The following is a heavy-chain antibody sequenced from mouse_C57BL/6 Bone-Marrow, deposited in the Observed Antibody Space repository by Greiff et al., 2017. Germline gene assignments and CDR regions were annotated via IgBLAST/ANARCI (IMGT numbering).Heavy chain of an antibody. V-gene: IGHV1-15*01. D-gene: IGHD1-1*01. J-gene: IGHJ2*01. Sequence: VQLQESGAELVRPGASVTLSCKASGYTFTDYEMHWVKQTPVHGLEWIGAIDPETGGTAYNQKFKGKAILTADKSSSTAYMELRSLTSEDSAVCYSAESYYGSSTDYWGQGTTLTVSS. CDR3: AESYYGSSTDY. CDR1: GYTFTDYE. CDR2: IDPETGGT.